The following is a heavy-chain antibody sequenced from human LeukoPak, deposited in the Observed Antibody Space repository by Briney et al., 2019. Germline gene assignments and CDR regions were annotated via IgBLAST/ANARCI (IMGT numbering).Heavy chain of an antibody. V-gene: IGHV4-39*07. Sequence: PSETLSLTCSVSGGSISSSTYYWGWIRQPPEKGLEWIGSIYYSGSTYYNPSLKSRVTISVDTSKNQFSLNLSSGTAADTAVYYCARDLLSTAGYFDYWGQGTLVTVSS. CDR1: GGSISSSTYY. CDR2: IYYSGST. J-gene: IGHJ4*02. D-gene: IGHD6-19*01. CDR3: ARDLLSTAGYFDY.